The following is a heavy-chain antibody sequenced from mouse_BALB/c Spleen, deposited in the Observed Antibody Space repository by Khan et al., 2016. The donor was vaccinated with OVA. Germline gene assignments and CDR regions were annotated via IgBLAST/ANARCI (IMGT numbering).Heavy chain of an antibody. Sequence: EVHLVESGGGLVKPGGSLKLSCAASGFTFSSYAMSWVRQTPEKRLEWVATISSDGYYTYYPDNVTGRFTISRDNAKNTLYLQMSSLRSEDTAMYYCARSAYGNFAYWGQGTLVTVPA. CDR3: ARSAYGNFAY. D-gene: IGHD2-1*01. V-gene: IGHV5-9-3*01. CDR2: ISSDGYYT. CDR1: GFTFSSYA. J-gene: IGHJ3*01.